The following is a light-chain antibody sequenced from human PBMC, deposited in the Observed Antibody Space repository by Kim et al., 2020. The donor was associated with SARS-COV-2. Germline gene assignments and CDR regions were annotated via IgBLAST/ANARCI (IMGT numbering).Light chain of an antibody. Sequence: VAWGQTVRITCKGASLRSYYATWYQQKPGQAPILVIYGKNNRPSGIPDRFSGSSSGNTASLTITGTQAGDEADYYCNSRDSNDNVVFGGGTQLTVL. CDR3: NSRDSNDNVV. V-gene: IGLV3-19*01. CDR1: SLRSYY. CDR2: GKN. J-gene: IGLJ2*01.